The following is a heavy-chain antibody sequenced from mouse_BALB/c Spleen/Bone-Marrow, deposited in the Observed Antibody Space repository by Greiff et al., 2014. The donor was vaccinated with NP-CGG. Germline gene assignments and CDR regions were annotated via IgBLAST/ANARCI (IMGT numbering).Heavy chain of an antibody. Sequence: QVQLKESRAELAKPGAPVKMSCKASGYTFTNYWMHWVKQRPGQGLEWIGYIDPNTYYTRYNQKFKDKATLTADKSSSTAYLQLSSLTSEDSAVYYCARYWDAYWGQGTLVTVSA. J-gene: IGHJ3*01. V-gene: IGHV1-7*01. CDR2: IDPNTYYT. CDR3: ARYWDAY. D-gene: IGHD4-1*01. CDR1: GYTFTNYW.